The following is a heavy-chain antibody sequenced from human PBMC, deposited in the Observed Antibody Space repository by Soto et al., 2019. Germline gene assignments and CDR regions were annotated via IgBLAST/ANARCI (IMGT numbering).Heavy chain of an antibody. D-gene: IGHD6-19*01. V-gene: IGHV4-34*01. CDR2: INRSGST. CDR1: GGSFSGYY. Sequence: QVQLQQWGAGLLKPSETLSLTCAVYGGSFSGYYWSWIRQPPGKGLEWIGEINRSGSTNYNPSLKSRVTISVDTSKNQFSLKLSSVTAADTAVYYCALAGTPENVFDYWGQGTLVTVSS. CDR3: ALAGTPENVFDY. J-gene: IGHJ4*02.